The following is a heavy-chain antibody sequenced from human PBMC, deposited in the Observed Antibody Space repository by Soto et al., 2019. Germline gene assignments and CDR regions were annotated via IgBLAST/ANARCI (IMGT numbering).Heavy chain of an antibody. J-gene: IGHJ6*02. D-gene: IGHD2-15*01. CDR3: ARANERSNFWSGGSCYSGYYYYGMDV. CDR2: IIPIFGTA. V-gene: IGHV1-69*13. CDR1: GGTFSSYA. Sequence: SVKVSCKASGGTFSSYAISWVRQAPGQGLEWMGGIIPIFGTANYAQKFQGRVTITADESTSTAYMELSSLRSEDTAVYYCARANERSNFWSGGSCYSGYYYYGMDVWGQGTTVTVSS.